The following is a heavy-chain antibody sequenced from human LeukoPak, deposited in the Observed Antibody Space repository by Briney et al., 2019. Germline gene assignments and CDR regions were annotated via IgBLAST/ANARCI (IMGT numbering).Heavy chain of an antibody. CDR3: ARDQSPYYDILTGSDDAFDI. V-gene: IGHV3-21*01. CDR2: ISSSSSYI. CDR1: GFTFSSYS. J-gene: IGHJ3*02. D-gene: IGHD3-9*01. Sequence: GGSLRLSCAASGFTFSSYSMNWVRQAPGKGLEWVSSISSSSSYIYYADSVKGRFTISRDNAKNSLYLQMNSLRAEDTAVYYCARDQSPYYDILTGSDDAFDIWGQGTMVTVSS.